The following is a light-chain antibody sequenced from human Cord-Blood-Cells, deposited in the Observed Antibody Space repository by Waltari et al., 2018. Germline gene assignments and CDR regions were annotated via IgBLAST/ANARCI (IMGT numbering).Light chain of an antibody. V-gene: IGKV1-5*01. CDR2: DAS. J-gene: IGKJ2*01. CDR3: QQYNSYSYT. Sequence: DIQMTQSPSTPSASVGDRVTITCRASQSISSWLAWYQQKPGKAPKLLIYDASSLESGVPSRFSGSGSGTEFTLTISSLQPDDFATYYCQQYNSYSYTFGQGTKREIK. CDR1: QSISSW.